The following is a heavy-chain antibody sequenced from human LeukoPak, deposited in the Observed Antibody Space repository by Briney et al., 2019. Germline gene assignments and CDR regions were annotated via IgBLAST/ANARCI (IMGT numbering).Heavy chain of an antibody. Sequence: PDTLSLTCALSGGSFSGYYLSWMRQTPGKGVEWIGEINHTGSPEYNTSLKSRVTISVDTSKNQYSLKLSSVTAADTAVYYCARGYPPWSGKIDYWGQGTLVTVSS. D-gene: IGHD3-3*01. CDR2: INHTGSP. J-gene: IGHJ4*02. CDR1: GGSFSGYY. CDR3: ARGYPPWSGKIDY. V-gene: IGHV4-34*01.